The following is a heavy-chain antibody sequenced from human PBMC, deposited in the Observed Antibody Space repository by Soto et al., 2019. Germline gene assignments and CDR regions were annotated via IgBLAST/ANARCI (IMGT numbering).Heavy chain of an antibody. V-gene: IGHV1-18*01. J-gene: IGHJ4*02. CDR1: GYTFTSYG. CDR3: ARESYYDSGGYSDFDY. Sequence: QVQLVQSGAEVKKPGASVKVSCKASGYTFTSYGISWVRQAPGQGHEWMGWISAYNGNTNYAQKLQGSVTITTNTSTSTAYMELRSLKSDDTAVYYCARESYYDSGGYSDFDYWGQGTLVTVSS. CDR2: ISAYNGNT. D-gene: IGHD3-22*01.